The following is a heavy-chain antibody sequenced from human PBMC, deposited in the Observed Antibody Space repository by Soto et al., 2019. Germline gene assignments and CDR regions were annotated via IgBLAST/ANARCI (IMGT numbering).Heavy chain of an antibody. CDR2: IVPIFERA. CDR3: ARTARTAMVGGTFDY. J-gene: IGHJ4*02. CDR1: GGTFSSYA. D-gene: IGHD5-18*01. Sequence: SVKVSCKASGGTFSSYAISWVRQAPGQGLEWVGGIVPIFERANYAQKFQGRVTITADESTSTAYMELRSLRSEDTAVYYCARTARTAMVGGTFDYWGQGTLVTVSS. V-gene: IGHV1-69*13.